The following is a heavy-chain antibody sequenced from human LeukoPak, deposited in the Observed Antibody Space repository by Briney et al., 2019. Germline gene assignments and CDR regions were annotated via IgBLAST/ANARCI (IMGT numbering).Heavy chain of an antibody. D-gene: IGHD3-22*01. V-gene: IGHV3-21*01. CDR3: ARVTGVDYYDSSGYREGIDY. CDR2: ISSSSSYI. Sequence: GGSLRLSCAASGFTFSSYSMNWVRQAPGKGLEWVSSISSSSSYIYYADSVKGRFTISRGNAKNSLYLQMNSLRAEDTAVYYCARVTGVDYYDSSGYREGIDYWGQGTLVTVSS. J-gene: IGHJ4*02. CDR1: GFTFSSYS.